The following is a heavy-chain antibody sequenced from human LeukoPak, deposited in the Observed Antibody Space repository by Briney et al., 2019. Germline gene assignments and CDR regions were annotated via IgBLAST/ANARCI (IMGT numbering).Heavy chain of an antibody. J-gene: IGHJ5*02. CDR2: IYYSGST. Sequence: PSETLSLTCTVSGGSISSYYWSWIRQPPGKGLEWIGYIYYSGSTNYIPSLKSRVTISVDTSKNQFSLKLSSVTAADTAVYYCARVSIAASFDPWGQGTLVTVSS. D-gene: IGHD6-6*01. CDR1: GGSISSYY. V-gene: IGHV4-59*01. CDR3: ARVSIAASFDP.